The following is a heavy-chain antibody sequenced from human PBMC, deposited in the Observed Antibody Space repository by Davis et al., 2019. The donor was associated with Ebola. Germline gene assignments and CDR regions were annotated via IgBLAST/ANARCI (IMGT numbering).Heavy chain of an antibody. Sequence: SVKVSCKASGFTFTSSAVQWVRQARGQRLEWIGWIVVGSGNTNYAQKFQERVTMTRNTSISTAYMELSSLRSEDTAVYYCARGITDYWGQGTLVTVSS. D-gene: IGHD1-14*01. CDR2: IVVGSGNT. CDR1: GFTFTSSA. J-gene: IGHJ4*02. V-gene: IGHV1-58*01. CDR3: ARGITDY.